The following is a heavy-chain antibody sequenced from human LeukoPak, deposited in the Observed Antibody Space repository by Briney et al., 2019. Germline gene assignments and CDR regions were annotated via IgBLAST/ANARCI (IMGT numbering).Heavy chain of an antibody. J-gene: IGHJ4*02. D-gene: IGHD6-6*01. CDR2: ISGDGGST. CDR3: AKDIRYSSSPNVDY. Sequence: QPGGSLRLSCAASGFTFDDYAMHWVRQAPGKCLEWVSLISGDGGSTYYADSVKGRFTISRDNSKNSLYLQMNSLRTEDTALYYCAKDIRYSSSPNVDYWGQGTLVTVSS. V-gene: IGHV3-43*02. CDR1: GFTFDDYA.